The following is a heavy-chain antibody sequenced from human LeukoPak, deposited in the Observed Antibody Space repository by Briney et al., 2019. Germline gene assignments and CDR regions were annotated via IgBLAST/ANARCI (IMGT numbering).Heavy chain of an antibody. CDR2: IRFDGSNK. J-gene: IGHJ4*02. V-gene: IGHV3-30*02. D-gene: IGHD6-13*01. Sequence: GGSLRLSCAASRFTFSNYGMHGFRQAPGKGLDWVAFIRFDGSNKNYADSVKGRFTISRDNSKNTLYLQMNSLRAEDTAVYYCAKKGSSSWYHFDYWGQGTLVTVSS. CDR3: AKKGSSSWYHFDY. CDR1: RFTFSNYG.